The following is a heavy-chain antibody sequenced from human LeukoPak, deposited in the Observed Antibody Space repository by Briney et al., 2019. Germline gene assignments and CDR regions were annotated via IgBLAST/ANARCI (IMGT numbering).Heavy chain of an antibody. CDR3: ARVNSWTEEPDTGFDY. CDR1: GGSISSSNW. D-gene: IGHD1-14*01. V-gene: IGHV4-4*02. Sequence: SGTLSLTCAVSGGSISSSNWWSWVRQPPGKGLEWIGEIYHSGSTNYNPSLKSRVTISLETSKNQFSLQLNSVTPEDTAVYYCARVNSWTEEPDTGFDYWGQGTLVTVSS. J-gene: IGHJ4*02. CDR2: IYHSGST.